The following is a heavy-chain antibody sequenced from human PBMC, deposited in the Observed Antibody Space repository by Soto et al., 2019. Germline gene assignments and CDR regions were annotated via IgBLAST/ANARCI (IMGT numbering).Heavy chain of an antibody. CDR3: ARDRAVRYYYGSRNYYYYYGMDV. V-gene: IGHV4-34*01. J-gene: IGHJ6*02. CDR1: GGSFSGYY. Sequence: SETLSLTCAVYGGSFSGYYWSWIRQPPGKGLEWIGEINHSGSTNYNPSLKSRVTISVDTSKNQFSLKLSSVTAADTAVYYCARDRAVRYYYGSRNYYYYYGMDVWGQGTTVTVSS. CDR2: INHSGST. D-gene: IGHD3-10*01.